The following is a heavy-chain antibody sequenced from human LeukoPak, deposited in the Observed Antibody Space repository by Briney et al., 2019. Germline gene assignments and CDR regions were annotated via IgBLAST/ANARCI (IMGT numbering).Heavy chain of an antibody. J-gene: IGHJ6*02. V-gene: IGHV4-39*01. Sequence: SETLSLTCTVSGGSISSSSYYWGWIRQPPGKGLEWLGSIYYSGSTYYNPSLKSRVTISVDTSKNQFSLKLSSVTAADTAVYYCARGSDFDWLVGYYYYYGMDVWGQGTTVTVSS. CDR2: IYYSGST. CDR1: GGSISSSSYY. D-gene: IGHD3-9*01. CDR3: ARGSDFDWLVGYYYYYGMDV.